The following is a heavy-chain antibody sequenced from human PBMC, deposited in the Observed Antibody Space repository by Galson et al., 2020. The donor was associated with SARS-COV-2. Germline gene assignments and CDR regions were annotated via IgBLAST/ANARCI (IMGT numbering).Heavy chain of an antibody. D-gene: IGHD3-10*01. Sequence: GGSLRLSCAASGFPFPRYGMHWFRLAPGKGLQWVAPITDDGNNKYYGDAVKGRFSISRDNSKNTLYLQMNSLRGDDTAVYYCANNEFGDNYWGQGTLVTVSS. CDR2: ITDDGNNK. CDR1: GFPFPRYG. J-gene: IGHJ4*02. CDR3: ANNEFGDNY. V-gene: IGHV3-30*18.